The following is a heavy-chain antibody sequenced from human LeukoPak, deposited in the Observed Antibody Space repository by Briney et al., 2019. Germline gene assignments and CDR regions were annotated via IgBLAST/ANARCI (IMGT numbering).Heavy chain of an antibody. CDR1: GYTFTGYY. J-gene: IGHJ4*02. Sequence: ASVKVSCKASGYTFTGYYMHWVRQALGQGLEWMGWINPNSGGTNYAQKFQGRVTMTRDTSISTAYMELRSLRSDDTAVYYCARDGWDIVVVPAASPFDYWGQGTLVTVSS. D-gene: IGHD2-2*01. CDR3: ARDGWDIVVVPAASPFDY. V-gene: IGHV1-2*02. CDR2: INPNSGGT.